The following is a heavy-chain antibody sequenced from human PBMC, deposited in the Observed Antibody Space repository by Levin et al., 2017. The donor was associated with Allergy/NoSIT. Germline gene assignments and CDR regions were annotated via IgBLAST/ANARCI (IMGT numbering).Heavy chain of an antibody. CDR2: INPNSGGT. Sequence: PGESLKISCKASGYTFTGYYMHWVRQAPGQGLKWMGWINPNSGGTNYAQKFQGRVTMTRDTSISTAYMELSRLRSDDTAVYYCARDLPDPGHYGGNSPDYWGQGTLVTVSS. J-gene: IGHJ4*02. V-gene: IGHV1-2*02. D-gene: IGHD4-23*01. CDR3: ARDLPDPGHYGGNSPDY. CDR1: GYTFTGYY.